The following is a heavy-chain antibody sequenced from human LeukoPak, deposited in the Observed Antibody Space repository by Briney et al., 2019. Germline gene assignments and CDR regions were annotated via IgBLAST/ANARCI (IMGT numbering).Heavy chain of an antibody. CDR2: INSDGSST. CDR1: GFTFSSYW. J-gene: IGHJ5*02. V-gene: IGHV3-74*01. Sequence: GSLRLSCAASGFTFSSYWMHWVRQAPGKGLVWVSRINSDGSSTSYADSVKGRFTISRDNAKNTLYLQMNSLRAEDTAVYYCARAGSSSWYSNRFDPWGQGTLVTVSS. D-gene: IGHD6-13*01. CDR3: ARAGSSSWYSNRFDP.